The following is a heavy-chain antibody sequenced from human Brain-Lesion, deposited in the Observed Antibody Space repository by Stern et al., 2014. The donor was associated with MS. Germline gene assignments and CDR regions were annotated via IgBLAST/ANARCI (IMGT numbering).Heavy chain of an antibody. CDR1: GYIFTGYY. D-gene: IGHD3-3*01. V-gene: IGHV1-2*02. CDR3: ARDQRGITIFGVVTDYYYLGMDV. J-gene: IGHJ6*02. Sequence: QVQLGESGAEVKKPGASVKVSCKTSGYIFTGYYIHWVRQAPGQGLEWMAWINPNTGGTNYAQKFQGRVTKSRDTSISTAYVELSSLTSDDTAVYYCARDQRGITIFGVVTDYYYLGMDVWGQGTTVTVSS. CDR2: INPNTGGT.